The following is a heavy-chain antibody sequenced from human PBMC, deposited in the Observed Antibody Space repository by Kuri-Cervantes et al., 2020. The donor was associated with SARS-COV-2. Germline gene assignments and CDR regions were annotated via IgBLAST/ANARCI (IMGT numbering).Heavy chain of an antibody. V-gene: IGHV3-9*03. Sequence: GGSLRLSCAASGFPFDDYVMHWVRQAPGKGLEWVSGISWNSGNIGYADSVKGRFTISRDNAKNSLYLQMNSLRAEDMALYYCAKLVATNDVFDIWGRGTMVTVSS. J-gene: IGHJ3*02. CDR3: AKLVATNDVFDI. D-gene: IGHD5-12*01. CDR2: ISWNSGNI. CDR1: GFPFDDYV.